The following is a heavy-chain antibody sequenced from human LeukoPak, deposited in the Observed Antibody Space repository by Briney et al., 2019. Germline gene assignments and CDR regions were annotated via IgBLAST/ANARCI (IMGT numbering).Heavy chain of an antibody. J-gene: IGHJ4*02. CDR3: ARDNGPGYDILTGYYRGFDY. Sequence: ASVKVSCKASGYTFTSYGISWVRQAPGQGLEWMGRISAYNGNTNYAQKLQGRVTMTTDTSTSTAYMELRSLRSDDTAVYYCARDNGPGYDILTGYYRGFDYWGQGTLVTVSS. V-gene: IGHV1-18*01. D-gene: IGHD3-9*01. CDR1: GYTFTSYG. CDR2: ISAYNGNT.